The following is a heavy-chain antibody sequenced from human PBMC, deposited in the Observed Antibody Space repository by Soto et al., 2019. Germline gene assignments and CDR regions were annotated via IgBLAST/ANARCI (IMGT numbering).Heavy chain of an antibody. V-gene: IGHV3-9*01. CDR1: GFSFDDYA. CDR3: AKSLNTWFGALHI. CDR2: ISWNSGSI. J-gene: IGHJ3*02. Sequence: GGSLRLSCAASGFSFDDYAMHWVRQAPGKGLEWVSGISWNSGSIGYADSVKGRFTISRDNAKKLLNLQMNSLRAEDTALYYCAKSLNTWFGALHIWGQGTMVTVSS. D-gene: IGHD3-10*01.